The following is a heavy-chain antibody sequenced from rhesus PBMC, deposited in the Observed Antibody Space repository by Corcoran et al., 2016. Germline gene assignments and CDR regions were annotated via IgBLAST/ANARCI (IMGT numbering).Heavy chain of an antibody. Sequence: QVQLQESGPGLVKPSETLSLTCVVSGGSISSNYWNWSRQPPGKGLEWIGRIYGGSGSTSYPPALASRVTISTDTSKNQFSLKLSSVTAADTAMYYCASAYGLDSWGQGVVVTVSS. J-gene: IGHJ6*01. V-gene: IGHV4-147*01. CDR3: ASAYGLDS. CDR1: GGSISSNY. CDR2: IYGGSGST.